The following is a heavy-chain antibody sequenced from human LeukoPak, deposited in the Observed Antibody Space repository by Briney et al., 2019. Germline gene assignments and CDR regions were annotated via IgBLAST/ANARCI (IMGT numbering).Heavy chain of an antibody. CDR2: ISYDGSNK. Sequence: PGRSLRLSCAASGFTFSSYGMHWVRQAPGKGLEWVAVISYDGSNKYYADSVKGRFTISRDNSKNTLYLQMNSLRAEDTAVYYCAKIDMIVVATTPDSYGMDVWGQGTTVTVSS. D-gene: IGHD3-22*01. CDR1: GFTFSSYG. CDR3: AKIDMIVVATTPDSYGMDV. V-gene: IGHV3-30*18. J-gene: IGHJ6*02.